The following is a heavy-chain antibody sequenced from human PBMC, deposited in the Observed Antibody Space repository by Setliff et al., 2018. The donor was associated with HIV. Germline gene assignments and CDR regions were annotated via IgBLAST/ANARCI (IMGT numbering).Heavy chain of an antibody. CDR1: GGSITSGGYY. D-gene: IGHD2-2*01. V-gene: IGHV4-31*03. CDR3: VRHVGKFCSDASCYGVGWFDH. J-gene: IGHJ5*02. CDR2: IYYSGST. Sequence: SETLSLTCTVSGGSITSGGYYWSWIRQHPGKGLEWIGYIYYSGSTYYNPSLKSRVTISVDTSKNRFSLGLRSVSAADTAVYYCVRHVGKFCSDASCYGVGWFDHWGQGALVTVSS.